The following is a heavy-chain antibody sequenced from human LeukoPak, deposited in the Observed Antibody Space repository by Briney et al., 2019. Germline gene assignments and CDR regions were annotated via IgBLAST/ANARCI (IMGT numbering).Heavy chain of an antibody. J-gene: IGHJ4*02. Sequence: GGSLRLSCAASGFTFSNAWMSWFRQAPVKGLEWVGRVKSKTNGGTTDYAAPVKGRFTISRDDSKNTLYLQMNSLKAEDTAVYYCTKDDPTNRAWGQGTLVTVSS. CDR2: VKSKTNGGTT. CDR3: TKDDPTNRA. D-gene: IGHD2/OR15-2a*01. V-gene: IGHV3-15*01. CDR1: GFTFSNAW.